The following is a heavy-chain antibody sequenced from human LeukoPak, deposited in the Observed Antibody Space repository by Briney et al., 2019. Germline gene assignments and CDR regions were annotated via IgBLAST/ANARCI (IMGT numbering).Heavy chain of an antibody. Sequence: PSETLSLTCTVSGGSISSYYWSWIRQPPGKGLEWIGHIYDSGYTNYNPSLKSRVIISVDTSKNQFSLKLTSVTAADTAVYYCARVTDYYDSNGYYYPVFDYWGQGTLVTVSS. CDR1: GGSISSYY. J-gene: IGHJ4*02. CDR3: ARVTDYYDSNGYYYPVFDY. V-gene: IGHV4-59*01. D-gene: IGHD3-22*01. CDR2: IYDSGYT.